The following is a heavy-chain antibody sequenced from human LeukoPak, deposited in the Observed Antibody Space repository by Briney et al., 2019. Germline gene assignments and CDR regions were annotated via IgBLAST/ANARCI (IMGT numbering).Heavy chain of an antibody. Sequence: SQTLSLTCTVSGGSISSGGYYWSWIRLHPGKGLEWIGYIYYSGSTYYNPSLKSRVTISVDTSKNQFSLKLSSVTAADTAVYYCARDGPYYGSGSANWFDPWGQGTLVTVSS. CDR1: GGSISSGGYY. CDR3: ARDGPYYGSGSANWFDP. CDR2: IYYSGST. V-gene: IGHV4-31*03. J-gene: IGHJ5*02. D-gene: IGHD3-10*01.